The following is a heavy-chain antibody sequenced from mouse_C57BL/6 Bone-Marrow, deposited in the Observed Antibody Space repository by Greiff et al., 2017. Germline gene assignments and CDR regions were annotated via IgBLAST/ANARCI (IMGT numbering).Heavy chain of an antibody. V-gene: IGHV1-53*01. D-gene: IGHD1-1*01. Sequence: QVQLQQPGTELVKPGASVKLSCKASGYTFTSYWMHWVKQRPGQGLEWIGNINPSNGGTNYNEKFKSKATLTVDKSSSTAYMQHSSLTSEDSAVYYCVRGSSYVYYAMDYWGQGTSVTVSS. CDR1: GYTFTSYW. CDR3: VRGSSYVYYAMDY. CDR2: INPSNGGT. J-gene: IGHJ4*01.